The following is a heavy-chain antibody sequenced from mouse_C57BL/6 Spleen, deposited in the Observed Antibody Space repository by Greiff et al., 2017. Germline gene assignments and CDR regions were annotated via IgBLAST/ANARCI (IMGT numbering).Heavy chain of an antibody. J-gene: IGHJ1*03. CDR2: IDPSDSYT. V-gene: IGHV1-69*01. Sequence: QVQLQQPGAELVMPGASVKLSCKASGYTFTSYWMHWVKQRPGQGLEWIGEIDPSDSYTNYNQKFKGKSTLTVDKSSSTAYMQLSSLTSEDSAVYCCARRDTGTEKYWCFDVWGTGTTVTVSS. CDR3: ARRDTGTEKYWCFDV. CDR1: GYTFTSYW. D-gene: IGHD4-1*01.